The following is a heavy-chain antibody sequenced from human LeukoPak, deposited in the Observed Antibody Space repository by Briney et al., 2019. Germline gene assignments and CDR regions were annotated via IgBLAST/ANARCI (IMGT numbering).Heavy chain of an antibody. Sequence: GGSLRLSCAASGFTFSSYAMNWVRQAPGKGLEWVSGISVSVGSTYYADSVKGRFTISRDNSKNTLYLQMNSLKTEDTAVYYCARLEGYSYDYWGQGTLVTVSS. CDR3: ARLEGYSYDY. CDR1: GFTFSSYA. D-gene: IGHD5-18*01. CDR2: ISVSVGST. V-gene: IGHV3-23*01. J-gene: IGHJ4*02.